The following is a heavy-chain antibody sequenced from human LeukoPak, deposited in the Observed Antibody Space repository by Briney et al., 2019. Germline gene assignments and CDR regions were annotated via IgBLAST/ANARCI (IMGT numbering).Heavy chain of an antibody. D-gene: IGHD3-10*01. Sequence: GGSLVLSCAASGFTFSSYGMHWVRQAPGKGLEWVAVIWYDGSNKYYADSVKGRFTISRDNSKNTLYLQMNSLRAEDTAVYYCARDASILWFGELPDAFDIWGQGTMVTVSS. CDR1: GFTFSSYG. CDR2: IWYDGSNK. CDR3: ARDASILWFGELPDAFDI. V-gene: IGHV3-33*01. J-gene: IGHJ3*02.